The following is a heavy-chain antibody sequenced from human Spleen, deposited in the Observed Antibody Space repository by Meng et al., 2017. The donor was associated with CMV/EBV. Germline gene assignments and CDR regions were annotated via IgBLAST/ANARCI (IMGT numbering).Heavy chain of an antibody. CDR3: TRDLDYSSSIFAY. Sequence: ASAFPSSRYGMHWVRQVPGKGLVWVSRSNGDGSVTNYADSVKGRFTISRDNAKNTLYLQMDSLRVEDTAVYYCTRDLDYSSSIFAYWGQGALVTVSS. D-gene: IGHD3/OR15-3a*01. CDR1: AFPSSRYG. V-gene: IGHV3-74*01. J-gene: IGHJ4*02. CDR2: SNGDGSVT.